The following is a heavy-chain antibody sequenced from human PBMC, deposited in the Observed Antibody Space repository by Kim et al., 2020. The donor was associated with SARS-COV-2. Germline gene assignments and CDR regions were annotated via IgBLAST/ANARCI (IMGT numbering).Heavy chain of an antibody. V-gene: IGHV4-39*01. D-gene: IGHD1-26*01. CDR3: ARHVLSGSYGWFDP. CDR1: GGSISSSSYY. Sequence: SETLSLTCTVSGGSISSSSYYWGWIRQPPGKGLEWIGSIYYSGSTYYNPSLKSRVTISVDTSKNQFSLKLSSVTAADTAVYYCARHVLSGSYGWFDPWGQGTLVTVSS. J-gene: IGHJ5*02. CDR2: IYYSGST.